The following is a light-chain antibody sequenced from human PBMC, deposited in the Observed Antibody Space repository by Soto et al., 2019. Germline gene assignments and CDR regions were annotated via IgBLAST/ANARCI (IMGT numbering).Light chain of an antibody. CDR1: SSNIGGNS. CDR2: DVS. V-gene: IGLV2-14*01. J-gene: IGLJ1*01. Sequence: QSVMTQPPSVSAAPGQKVTISCSGSSSNIGGNSVSWYQQLPGTAPKLLIYDVSSRPSGLSNRFSGSKSGNTASLIISGLQAEDEADYYCASYTNSITYVFGSGTKVTVL. CDR3: ASYTNSITYV.